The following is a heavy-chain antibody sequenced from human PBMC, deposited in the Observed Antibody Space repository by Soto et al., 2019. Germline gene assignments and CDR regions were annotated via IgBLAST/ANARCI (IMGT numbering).Heavy chain of an antibody. J-gene: IGHJ4*02. CDR2: INPNSGGT. Sequence: ASVKVSCKASGYTFTGYYMHWVRQAPGQGLEWMGWINPNSGGTNYAQRFQGRVTMTRDTSISTAYMELSRLRSDDTAVYYCARGTDIVVVVAAIFDYWGQGTLVTVSS. D-gene: IGHD2-15*01. V-gene: IGHV1-2*02. CDR1: GYTFTGYY. CDR3: ARGTDIVVVVAAIFDY.